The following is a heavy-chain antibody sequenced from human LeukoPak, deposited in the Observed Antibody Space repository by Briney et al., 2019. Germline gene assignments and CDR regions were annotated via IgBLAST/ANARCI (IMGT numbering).Heavy chain of an antibody. D-gene: IGHD6-19*01. Sequence: PGRSLRLSCAASGFTFSSYGMHWVRQAPRQGLEWVAVISYDGSNKYYADSVKGRFTISRDNAKNSLYLQMNSLRDEDTAVYYCASGYSSGWYVEYFDYWGQGTLVTVSS. J-gene: IGHJ4*02. CDR3: ASGYSSGWYVEYFDY. CDR2: ISYDGSNK. CDR1: GFTFSSYG. V-gene: IGHV3-30*03.